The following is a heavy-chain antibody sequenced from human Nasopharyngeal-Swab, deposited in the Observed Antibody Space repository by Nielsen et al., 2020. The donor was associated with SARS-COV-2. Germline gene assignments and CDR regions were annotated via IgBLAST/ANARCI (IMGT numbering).Heavy chain of an antibody. CDR3: TTPAEAAAATGYYYGIDV. CDR2: IKSKTDGGTT. CDR1: GFTFSNAW. J-gene: IGHJ6*02. D-gene: IGHD6-13*01. V-gene: IGHV3-15*01. Sequence: GESLKISCAASGFTFSNAWMSWVRQAPGKGLEWVGRIKSKTDGGTTDYAAPVKGRFTISRDDSKNTLYLQMNSLKTEDTAVYYCTTPAEAAAATGYYYGIDVWGQGTTVTVSS.